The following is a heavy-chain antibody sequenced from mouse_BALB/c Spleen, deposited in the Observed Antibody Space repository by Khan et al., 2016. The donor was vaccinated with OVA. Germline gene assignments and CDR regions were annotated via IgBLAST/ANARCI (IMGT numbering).Heavy chain of an antibody. CDR2: IYPGVGYI. CDR1: GYTFTNYW. V-gene: IGHV1-63*02. Sequence: VQLQQSGAELVRPGTSVKISCKASGYTFTNYWLGWVKQRPGHGLEWIGDIYPGVGYINYNEKFKAKATLTEGTSSSTAYIKLSSLASEESAGYCGTKWATWYFDVWGAGTTVTVSS. D-gene: IGHD3-1*01. J-gene: IGHJ1*01. CDR3: TKWATWYFDV.